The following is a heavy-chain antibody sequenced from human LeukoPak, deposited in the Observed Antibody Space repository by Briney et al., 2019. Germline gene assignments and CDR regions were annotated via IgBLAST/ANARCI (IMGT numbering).Heavy chain of an antibody. V-gene: IGHV1-18*01. CDR3: ARDPGSSYYDSSGYYPAGYYYYGMDV. CDR2: ISAYNGNT. J-gene: IGHJ6*02. Sequence: ASEKVSCKASGYTFTSYGISWVRHAPGQGHEWMGWISAYNGNTNYAQKLQGRVTMTTDTSTSTGYMELRSLRSDDTAVYYCARDPGSSYYDSSGYYPAGYYYYGMDVWGQGTTVTVSS. CDR1: GYTFTSYG. D-gene: IGHD3-22*01.